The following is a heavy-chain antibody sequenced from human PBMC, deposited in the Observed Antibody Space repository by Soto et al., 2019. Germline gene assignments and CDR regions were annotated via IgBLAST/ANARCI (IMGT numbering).Heavy chain of an antibody. Sequence: GGSLRLSCAASGFTFSRFELHWFRQAPGKGLEWISYISSSGSTAYYASSVEGRFTISRDNANNSVYLQMDSLRAEDTALYYCTRAAWFPYFLFSWGQGVLVTVSS. CDR3: TRAAWFPYFLFS. J-gene: IGHJ5*02. D-gene: IGHD3-10*01. V-gene: IGHV3-48*03. CDR1: GFTFSRFE. CDR2: ISSSGSTA.